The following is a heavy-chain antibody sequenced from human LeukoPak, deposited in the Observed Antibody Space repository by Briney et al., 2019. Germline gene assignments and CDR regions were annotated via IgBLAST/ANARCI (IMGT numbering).Heavy chain of an antibody. D-gene: IGHD6-13*01. CDR3: VKDRRAAADGGLDH. CDR1: GFTFDDSG. J-gene: IGHJ4*02. V-gene: IGHV3-43*02. Sequence: PGGSLRLSCAASGFTFDDSGMHWVRQAPGKALEWVSLIVGDADSTYYAHSVKGRFTISRDNSKNSLYLQMNSLRIEVTALYYCVKDRRAAADGGLDHWGQGTLVTVSS. CDR2: IVGDADST.